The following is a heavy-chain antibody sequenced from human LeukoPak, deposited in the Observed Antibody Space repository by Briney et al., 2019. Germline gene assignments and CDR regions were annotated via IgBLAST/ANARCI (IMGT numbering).Heavy chain of an antibody. CDR2: IYPGDSDT. CDR1: GYSFTFYW. CDR3: ARLVATTGDYYYYYYMDV. Sequence: GESLKISCKGSGYSFTFYWIGWVRQMPGKGLEWMGIIYPGDSDTRYSPSFQGQVTISADKSISTAYLQWSSLKASDTAMYYCARLVATTGDYYYYYYMDVWGKGTTVTISS. J-gene: IGHJ6*03. V-gene: IGHV5-51*01. D-gene: IGHD5-12*01.